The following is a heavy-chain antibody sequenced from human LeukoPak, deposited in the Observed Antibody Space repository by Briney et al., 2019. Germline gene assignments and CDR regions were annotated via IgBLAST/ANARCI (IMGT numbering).Heavy chain of an antibody. J-gene: IGHJ4*02. V-gene: IGHV4-59*01. CDR2: IYYSGST. Sequence: SETLSLTCTVSGGSLSSYYWSWIRQPPGKGLEWIGYIYYSGSTNYNPSLKSRVTISVDTSKNQFSLKLSSVTAAGTAVYYCARALTSYSYGPLDWGQGTLVTVSS. CDR1: GGSLSSYY. D-gene: IGHD5-18*01. CDR3: ARALTSYSYGPLD.